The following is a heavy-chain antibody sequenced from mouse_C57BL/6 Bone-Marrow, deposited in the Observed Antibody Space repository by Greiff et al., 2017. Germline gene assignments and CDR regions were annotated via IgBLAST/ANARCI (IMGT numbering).Heavy chain of an antibody. J-gene: IGHJ3*01. CDR1: GFNITDYY. Sequence: EVKLMESGAELVKPGASVKLSCTASGFNITDYYMHWVKQRPEQGLEWIGRIDPEDGGTKYAPKFQGKATITADTSSNTAYLQLSSLTSEDTAVYYGAQFSYSSGSPAWFAYWGQGTLVTVSA. CDR2: IDPEDGGT. CDR3: AQFSYSSGSPAWFAY. D-gene: IGHD3-2*02. V-gene: IGHV14-2*01.